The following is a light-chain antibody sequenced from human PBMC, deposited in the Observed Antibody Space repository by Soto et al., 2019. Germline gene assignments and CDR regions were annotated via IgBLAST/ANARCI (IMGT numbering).Light chain of an antibody. Sequence: QSALTQPASVSGSPGQSITISCTGTSSDVGGYNYVSWYQQHPGKAPKLMIYAVSNRPSGVSNRFSGSKSGNTASLTISGLQAQDEDEYYCSSYTSSSTLIYVFGTGTKLTVL. CDR1: SSDVGGYNY. CDR2: AVS. CDR3: SSYTSSSTLIYV. V-gene: IGLV2-14*01. J-gene: IGLJ1*01.